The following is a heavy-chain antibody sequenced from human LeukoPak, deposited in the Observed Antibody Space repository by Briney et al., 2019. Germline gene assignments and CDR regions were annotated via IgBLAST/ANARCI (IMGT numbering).Heavy chain of an antibody. V-gene: IGHV4-34*01. Sequence: SETLSLTCAVYGGSFSGYYWSWIRQPPGKGLEWIGEINHSGSTNYNPSLKSRVTISVDTSKNQFSLKLSSVTAADTAVYYCARTRSSWYRYWFDPWGQGTLVTVSS. CDR3: ARTRSSWYRYWFDP. CDR1: GGSFSGYY. D-gene: IGHD6-13*01. CDR2: INHSGST. J-gene: IGHJ5*02.